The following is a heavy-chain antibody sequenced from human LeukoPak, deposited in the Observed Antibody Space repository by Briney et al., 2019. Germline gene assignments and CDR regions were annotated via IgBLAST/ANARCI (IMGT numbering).Heavy chain of an antibody. CDR1: GGSISSSSYY. CDR3: ARARSSSPNFDY. Sequence: SETLSLTCTVSGGSISSSSYYWGWIRQPPGKGLEWIRSIYYSGSTYYNPSLKSRVTISVDTSKNQFSLKLSSVTAADTAVYYCARARSSSPNFDYWGQGTLVTVSS. J-gene: IGHJ4*02. CDR2: IYYSGST. V-gene: IGHV4-39*07. D-gene: IGHD6-6*01.